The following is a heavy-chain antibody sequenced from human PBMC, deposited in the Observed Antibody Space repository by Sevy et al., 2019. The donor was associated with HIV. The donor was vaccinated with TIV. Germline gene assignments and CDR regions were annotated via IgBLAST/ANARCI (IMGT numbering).Heavy chain of an antibody. Sequence: GGSLRLSCAASGFTFSDYYMSWIRQAPGKGLEWVSYISSSGSTIYYADSVKGRFTISRDNAKNSLYRQMNSLRAEDTAVYYCARVNSSSWYNYYYGMDVWGQGTTVTVSS. CDR3: ARVNSSSWYNYYYGMDV. CDR2: ISSSGSTI. CDR1: GFTFSDYY. D-gene: IGHD6-13*01. V-gene: IGHV3-11*01. J-gene: IGHJ6*02.